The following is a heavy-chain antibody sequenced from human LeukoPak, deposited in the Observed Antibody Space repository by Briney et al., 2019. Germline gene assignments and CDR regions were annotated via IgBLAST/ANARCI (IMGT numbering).Heavy chain of an antibody. Sequence: SETLSLTCAVYGGSFSGYYWSWIRQPPGKGLEWIGEINHSGSTNYNPSLKSRVTISVDTSKNQFSLKLSSVTAADTAVYYCAATEYSSGWYLGGRNWFDPWGQGTLVTVSS. V-gene: IGHV4-34*01. J-gene: IGHJ5*02. D-gene: IGHD6-19*01. CDR2: INHSGST. CDR3: AATEYSSGWYLGGRNWFDP. CDR1: GGSFSGYY.